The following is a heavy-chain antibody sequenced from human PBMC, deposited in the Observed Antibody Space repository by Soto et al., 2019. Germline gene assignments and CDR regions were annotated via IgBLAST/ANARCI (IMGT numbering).Heavy chain of an antibody. Sequence: SQTLSLTCAISGDSVSSNSAAWNWIRQSPSRGLEWLGRTYYRSKWYNDYAVSVKSRITINPDTSKNQFSLQLNSVTPEDTAVYYCARAIAAAGTYYYYGMDVWGQGTTVTVS. CDR3: ARAIAAAGTYYYYGMDV. J-gene: IGHJ6*02. CDR1: GDSVSSNSAA. D-gene: IGHD6-13*01. V-gene: IGHV6-1*01. CDR2: TYYRSKWYN.